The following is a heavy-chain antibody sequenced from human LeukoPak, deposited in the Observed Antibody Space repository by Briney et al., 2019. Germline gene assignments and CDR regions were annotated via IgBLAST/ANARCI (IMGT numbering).Heavy chain of an antibody. CDR1: EFSVGSNY. Sequence: GGSLRLSCAASEFSVGSNYMTWVRQAPGKGLEWVSLIYSGGSTYYADSVKGRFTISRDNSKNTLHLEVISLTAEDTAVYYCAKDDAWIRFGEWSQGTLVTVSS. V-gene: IGHV3-66*01. J-gene: IGHJ4*02. D-gene: IGHD3-10*01. CDR3: AKDDAWIRFGE. CDR2: IYSGGST.